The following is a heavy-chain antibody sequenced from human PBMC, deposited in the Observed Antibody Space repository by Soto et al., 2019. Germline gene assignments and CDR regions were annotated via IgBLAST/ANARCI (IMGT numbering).Heavy chain of an antibody. Sequence: PSETLSLTCTVSGGSISSGGYYWSWIRQHPGKGLEWIGYIYYSGSTYYNPSLKSRVTISVDTSKNQFSLKLSSVTAADTAVYYFARAPPPPPYYYDSSGYYLDYWGQGTLVTVSS. CDR2: IYYSGST. CDR1: GGSISSGGYY. D-gene: IGHD3-22*01. J-gene: IGHJ4*02. CDR3: ARAPPPPPYYYDSSGYYLDY. V-gene: IGHV4-31*03.